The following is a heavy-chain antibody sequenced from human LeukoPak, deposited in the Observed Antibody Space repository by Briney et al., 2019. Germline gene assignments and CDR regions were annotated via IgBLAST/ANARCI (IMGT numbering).Heavy chain of an antibody. CDR1: GYSFTSYW. J-gene: IGHJ6*02. Sequence: GESLKISCKGSGYSFTSYWIGWVRQMPGKGLEWMGIIYPGDSDTRYSPSFQGQVTISADKSISTAYLQWSSLKASDTAMYYCARLDIAAITMGPNCYYYGMDVWGQGTTVTVSS. V-gene: IGHV5-51*01. D-gene: IGHD6-6*01. CDR2: IYPGDSDT. CDR3: ARLDIAAITMGPNCYYYGMDV.